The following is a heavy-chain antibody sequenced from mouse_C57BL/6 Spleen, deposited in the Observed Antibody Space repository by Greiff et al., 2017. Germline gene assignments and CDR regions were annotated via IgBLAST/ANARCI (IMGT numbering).Heavy chain of an antibody. CDR2: ISSGSSTI. CDR1: GFTFSDYG. CDR3: ARPGIYYDYDWYFDV. J-gene: IGHJ1*03. V-gene: IGHV5-17*01. Sequence: EVKLVESGGGLVKPGGSLTLSCAASGFTFSDYGMHWVRQAPEKGLEWVAYISSGSSTIYYADTVKGRFTISRDNAKNTLFLQMTSLRSEDTAMYYCARPGIYYDYDWYFDVWGTGTTVTVSS. D-gene: IGHD2-4*01.